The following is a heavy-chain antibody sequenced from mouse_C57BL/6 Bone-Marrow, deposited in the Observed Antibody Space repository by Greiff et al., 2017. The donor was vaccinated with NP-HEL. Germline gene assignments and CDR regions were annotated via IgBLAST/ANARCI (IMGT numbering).Heavy chain of an antibody. J-gene: IGHJ2*01. V-gene: IGHV1-64*01. CDR2: IHPNSGST. D-gene: IGHD2-2*01. CDR3: ARRGVTTGYYFDY. Sequence: QVQLQQPGAELVKPGASVKLSCKASGYTFTSYWMHWVKQRPGQGLEWIGMIHPNSGSTNYNEKFKSKATLTVDKSSSTAYMQLSSLTSEDSAVYYCARRGVTTGYYFDYWGQGTTLTVSS. CDR1: GYTFTSYW.